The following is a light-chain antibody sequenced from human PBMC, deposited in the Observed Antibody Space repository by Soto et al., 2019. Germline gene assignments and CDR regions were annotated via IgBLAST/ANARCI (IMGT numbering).Light chain of an antibody. CDR1: RSDVGGYNY. J-gene: IGLJ1*01. Sequence: QSVLTQPASVSGSPGQSITISCTGTRSDVGGYNYVYWHQQHPGKAPKLMIYDVTNRPSGVSDRFSGSKSGNTASLTISGLQAEDEADYYCSSYTSSSTYVFGAGTKATV. CDR3: SSYTSSSTYV. V-gene: IGLV2-14*01. CDR2: DVT.